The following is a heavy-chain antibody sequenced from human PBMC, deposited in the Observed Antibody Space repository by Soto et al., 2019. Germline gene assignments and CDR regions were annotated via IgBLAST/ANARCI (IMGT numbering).Heavy chain of an antibody. Sequence: GSLRLSCAASGFTFSSYWMHWVRQAPGKGLVWVSRINSDGSSTSYADSVKGRFTISRDNAKNTLYLQLNSVTPEDTAVYYCARDSSASGDYGRWVSFDPWGQGTLVTVSS. CDR1: GFTFSSYW. CDR3: ARDSSASGDYGRWVSFDP. D-gene: IGHD4-17*01. J-gene: IGHJ5*02. CDR2: INSDGSST. V-gene: IGHV3-74*01.